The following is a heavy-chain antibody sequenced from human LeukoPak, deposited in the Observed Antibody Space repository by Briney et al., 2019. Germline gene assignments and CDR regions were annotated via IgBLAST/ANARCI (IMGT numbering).Heavy chain of an antibody. CDR2: ISYDGSNK. D-gene: IGHD3-22*01. J-gene: IGHJ4*02. CDR1: GFTFSSYG. CDR3: AKDRRHYYDSSGSTYYFDY. V-gene: IGHV3-30*18. Sequence: GSLRLSCAASGFTFSSYGMHWVRQAPGKGLEWVAVISYDGSNKYYADSVKGRFTISRDNSKNTLYLQMNSLRAEDTAVYYCAKDRRHYYDSSGSTYYFDYWGQGTLVTVSS.